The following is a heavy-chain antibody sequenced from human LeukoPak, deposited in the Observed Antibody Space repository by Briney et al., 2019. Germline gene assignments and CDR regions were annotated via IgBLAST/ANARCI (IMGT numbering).Heavy chain of an antibody. CDR1: GFSFSNYW. J-gene: IGHJ4*02. CDR2: MNSDGSTT. Sequence: GRSLRLSCAASGFSFSNYWMHWVRQAPGKGLVWVTRMNSDGSTTYYADSVQGRFTISRDNAKNTLYLQMNSLRAEDTAMYFCAKGPNYFDSWGQGNLVTVSS. CDR3: AKGPNYFDS. V-gene: IGHV3-74*01.